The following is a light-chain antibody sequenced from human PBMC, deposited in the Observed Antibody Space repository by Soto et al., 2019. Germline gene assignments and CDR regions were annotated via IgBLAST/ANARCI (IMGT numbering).Light chain of an antibody. J-gene: IGKJ1*01. CDR1: QDITTH. V-gene: IGKV1-17*03. CDR3: LHHNSYQWT. Sequence: DIQMTQSPSAMSASVVDRVTITCRASQDITTHLAWFQQKPGKVPKRLIYAASSLQTGVPSRFSGSGSGTESTVTISNLQPEDFATYYCLHHNSYQWTFGQGTKVDIK. CDR2: AAS.